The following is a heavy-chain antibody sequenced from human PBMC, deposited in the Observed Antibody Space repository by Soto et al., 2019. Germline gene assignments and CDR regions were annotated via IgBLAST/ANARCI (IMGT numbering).Heavy chain of an antibody. CDR2: ISPILGKA. CDR1: GGTFSSYI. CDR3: WRGGIAAAGTGWGNWFDP. D-gene: IGHD6-13*01. Sequence: QVQLVQSGAEVKKPGSSVKVSCKASGGTFSSYIINWVRQAPGQGLEWMGRISPILGKANYAQKFQGRVTITADKSTSTAYMELSSLRAEDTAVYYCWRGGIAAAGTGWGNWFDPWGQGTLVTVSS. J-gene: IGHJ5*02. V-gene: IGHV1-69*08.